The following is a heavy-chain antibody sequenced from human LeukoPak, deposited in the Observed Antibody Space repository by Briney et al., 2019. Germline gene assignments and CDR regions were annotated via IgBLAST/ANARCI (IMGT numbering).Heavy chain of an antibody. CDR1: GFTFSSYW. CDR2: INGDGRNI. D-gene: IGHD3-10*01. CDR3: ARGVRLITMVRGVIIKTIDY. J-gene: IGHJ4*02. V-gene: IGHV3-74*01. Sequence: GGSLRLSCVASGFTFSSYWMHWVRQDPRKGLVWVSRINGDGRNINYADSVRGRFTISRDNAKNTLFLQMNTLRVEDTAVYYCARGVRLITMVRGVIIKTIDYWGQGTLVTVSS.